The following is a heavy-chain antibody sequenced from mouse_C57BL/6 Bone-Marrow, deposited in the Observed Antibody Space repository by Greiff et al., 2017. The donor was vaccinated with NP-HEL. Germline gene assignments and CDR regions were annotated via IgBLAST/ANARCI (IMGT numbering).Heavy chain of an antibody. V-gene: IGHV1-81*01. CDR3: ARGRWFPPFAY. D-gene: IGHD2-3*01. CDR1: GYTFTSYG. J-gene: IGHJ3*01. Sequence: VQLQQSGAELARPGATVKLSCKASGYTFTSYGISWVKQRTGQGLEWIGEIYPRSGNTYYNEKFKGKATLTADKSSSTAYMELRSLTSEDSAVYFCARGRWFPPFAYWGQGTLVTVSA. CDR2: IYPRSGNT.